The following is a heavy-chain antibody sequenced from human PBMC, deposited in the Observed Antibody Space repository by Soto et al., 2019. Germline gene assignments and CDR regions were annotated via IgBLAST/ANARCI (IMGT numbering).Heavy chain of an antibody. CDR2: IYYSGST. Sequence: SETLSLTCTVSGGSISSSSYYWGWIRQPPGKGLEWIGSIYYSGSTYYNPSLKSRVTISVDTSKNQFSLKLSSVTAADTAVYYCARQLGIGGYYFDYWGQGTLVTVSS. CDR1: GGSISSSSYY. CDR3: ARQLGIGGYYFDY. D-gene: IGHD7-27*01. J-gene: IGHJ4*02. V-gene: IGHV4-39*07.